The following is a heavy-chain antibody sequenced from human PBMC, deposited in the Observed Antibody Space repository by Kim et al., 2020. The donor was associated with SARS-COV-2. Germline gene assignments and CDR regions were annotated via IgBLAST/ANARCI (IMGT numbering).Heavy chain of an antibody. Sequence: GGSLRLSCAASGFTFSSYGMHWVRQAPGKGLEWVAVISYDGSNKYYADSVKGRFTISRDNSKNTLYLQMNSLRAEDTAVYYCAKESYYYDSSGYVGSLDYWGQGTLVTVSS. CDR1: GFTFSSYG. D-gene: IGHD3-22*01. CDR3: AKESYYYDSSGYVGSLDY. J-gene: IGHJ4*02. CDR2: ISYDGSNK. V-gene: IGHV3-30*18.